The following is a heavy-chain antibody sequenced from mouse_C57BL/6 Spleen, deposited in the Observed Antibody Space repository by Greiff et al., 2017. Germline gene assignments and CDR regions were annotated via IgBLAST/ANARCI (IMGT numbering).Heavy chain of an antibody. CDR1: GYAFSSYW. CDR3: ARYGNYSFAY. CDR2: IYPGDGDT. J-gene: IGHJ3*01. V-gene: IGHV1-80*01. Sequence: QVQLQQSGAELVKPGASVKISCKASGYAFSSYWMNWVKPRPGKGLEWIGQIYPGDGDTNYNGKFKGKATLTADKYSSTAYMQLSSLTSEDSAVYFGARYGNYSFAYWGQGTLVTVSA. D-gene: IGHD2-1*01.